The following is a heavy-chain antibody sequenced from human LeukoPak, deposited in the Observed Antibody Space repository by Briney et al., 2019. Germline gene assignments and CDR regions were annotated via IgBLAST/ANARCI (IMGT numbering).Heavy chain of an antibody. CDR2: IYSGGST. J-gene: IGHJ4*02. Sequence: PGGSLRLSCAASGFTFSSYAMSWVRQAPGKGLEWVSVIYSGGSTYYADSVKGRFTISRDNSKNTLYLQMNSLRAEDTAVYYCAKDFWSGYYSGYFDSWGQGTLVTVSS. V-gene: IGHV3-23*03. CDR3: AKDFWSGYYSGYFDS. D-gene: IGHD3-3*01. CDR1: GFTFSSYA.